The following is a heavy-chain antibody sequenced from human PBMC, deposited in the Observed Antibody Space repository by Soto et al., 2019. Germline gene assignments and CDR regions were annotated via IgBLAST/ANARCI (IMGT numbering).Heavy chain of an antibody. Sequence: GESLKISCNGSGYTFTDYWIGWVRQLPGKGLEWMGIIYPGDSDTRYSPSFQGHVTITVDKSTSTAYLQWNTLKASDTAMYYCARHISEWQQLGGRFDPWGQGTLVTVSS. CDR1: GYTFTDYW. CDR3: ARHISEWQQLGGRFDP. D-gene: IGHD6-13*01. V-gene: IGHV5-51*01. CDR2: IYPGDSDT. J-gene: IGHJ5*02.